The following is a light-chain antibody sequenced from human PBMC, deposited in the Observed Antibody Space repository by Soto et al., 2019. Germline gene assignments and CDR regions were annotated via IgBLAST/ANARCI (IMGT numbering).Light chain of an antibody. Sequence: QPVLTQPPSASGTPGQRVTISCSGSRSNIGGNTVNWYQQLPGTAPKLLIYTTDQRPSGVPDRFSGSKSGTSASLAISGLQSEDEADYYCAGWDDSLKGYVFGTGTQLTVL. CDR1: RSNIGGNT. CDR2: TTD. J-gene: IGLJ1*01. V-gene: IGLV1-44*01. CDR3: AGWDDSLKGYV.